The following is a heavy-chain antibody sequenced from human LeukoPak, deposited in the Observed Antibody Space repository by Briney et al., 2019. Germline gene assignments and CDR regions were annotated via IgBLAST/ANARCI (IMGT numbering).Heavy chain of an antibody. D-gene: IGHD3-9*01. J-gene: IGHJ4*02. V-gene: IGHV3-23*01. CDR3: AKVRGYDILTRDRPYFDY. Sequence: QSGGSLRLSCAASGFTFSTYAMSWVRQAPGKGLEWVSAISGRGGSTYYADSVKGRFTISRDNSKNTLYLQMNSLRAEDTAVYYCAKVRGYDILTRDRPYFDYWGQGTLVTVSS. CDR2: ISGRGGST. CDR1: GFTFSTYA.